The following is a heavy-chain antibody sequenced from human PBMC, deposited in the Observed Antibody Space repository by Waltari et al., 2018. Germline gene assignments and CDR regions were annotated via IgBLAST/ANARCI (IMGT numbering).Heavy chain of an antibody. D-gene: IGHD2-2*01. CDR2: INPNSGGT. CDR3: ATGIVVVPAANRGYAFDI. V-gene: IGHV1-2*02. CDR1: GYTFTGYY. Sequence: VQLVQSGAEVKKPGATVKISCKASGYTFTGYYMHWVRQAPGQGLEWMGWINPNSGGTIYAQNFQGRVTMTRDTSISTAYMELSRLRSDDTALYYCATGIVVVPAANRGYAFDIWGQGTMVTVSS. J-gene: IGHJ3*02.